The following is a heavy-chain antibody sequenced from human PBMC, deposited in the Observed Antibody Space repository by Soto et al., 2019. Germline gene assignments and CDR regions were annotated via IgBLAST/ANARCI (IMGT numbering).Heavy chain of an antibody. V-gene: IGHV1-3*01. CDR3: ARGPGGPDGPGDY. CDR1: GYTFTSYA. CDR2: INAGNGNT. J-gene: IGHJ4*02. Sequence: QVQLVQSGAEVKKPGASVKVSCKPSGYTFTSYAMHWVRQAPGQRLEWMGWINAGNGNTKYSQKFQGRVTITRDTYASTAYMELSSLRSEDTAVYYCARGPGGPDGPGDYWGQGTLVTVSS. D-gene: IGHD2-15*01.